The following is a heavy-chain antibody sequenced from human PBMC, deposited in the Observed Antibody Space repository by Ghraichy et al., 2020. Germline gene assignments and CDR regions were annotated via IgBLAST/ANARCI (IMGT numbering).Heavy chain of an antibody. CDR2: ISSSSSYI. V-gene: IGHV3-21*01. CDR3: ARIGYYEFRLVYYFDY. CDR1: GFTFSSYS. Sequence: GGSLRLSCAASGFTFSSYSMNWVRQAPGKGLEWVSSISSSSSYIYYADSVKGRFTISRDNAKNSLYLQMNSLRAEDTAVYYCARIGYYEFRLVYYFDYWGQGTLVTVSS. D-gene: IGHD3-22*01. J-gene: IGHJ4*02.